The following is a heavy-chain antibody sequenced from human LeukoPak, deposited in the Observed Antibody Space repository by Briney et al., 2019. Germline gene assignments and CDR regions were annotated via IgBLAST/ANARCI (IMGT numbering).Heavy chain of an antibody. V-gene: IGHV4-39*07. CDR3: AREGRYYDYVWGSRDAFDI. CDR1: GGSISSSSYY. D-gene: IGHD3-16*01. J-gene: IGHJ3*02. Sequence: SETLSLTCTVSGGSISSSSYYWGWIRQPPGKGLEWIGSIYYSGSTYYNPSLKRRVTISVDTSKKQFSLKLSSVTSADTAVYYCAREGRYYDYVWGSRDAFDIWGQGTMVTVSS. CDR2: IYYSGST.